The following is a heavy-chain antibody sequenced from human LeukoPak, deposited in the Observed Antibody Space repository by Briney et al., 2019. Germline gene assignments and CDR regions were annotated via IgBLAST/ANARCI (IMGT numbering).Heavy chain of an antibody. CDR1: GGSISSGGYS. J-gene: IGHJ5*02. V-gene: IGHV4-30-2*01. Sequence: SQTLSLTCAVSGGSISSGGYSWSWIRQPPGKGLEWIEYIYHSGSTYYNPSLKSRVTISVDRSKNQFSLKLSSVTAADTAVYYCARGGYDYVWGSYRPSNWFDPWGQGTLVTVSS. D-gene: IGHD3-16*02. CDR2: IYHSGST. CDR3: ARGGYDYVWGSYRPSNWFDP.